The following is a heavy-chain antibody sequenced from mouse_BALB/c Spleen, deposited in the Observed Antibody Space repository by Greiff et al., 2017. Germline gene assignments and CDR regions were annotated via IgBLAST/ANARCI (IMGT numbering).Heavy chain of an antibody. D-gene: IGHD2-4*01. Sequence: EVQVVESGGGLVKLGGSLKLSCAASGFTFSSYYMSWVRQTPEKRLELVAAINSNGGSTYYPDTVKGRFTISRDNAKNTLYLQMSSLKSEDTALYYCASYDYDRGSDFDVWGAGTTVTVSS. CDR1: GFTFSSYY. V-gene: IGHV5-6-2*01. CDR3: ASYDYDRGSDFDV. CDR2: INSNGGST. J-gene: IGHJ1*01.